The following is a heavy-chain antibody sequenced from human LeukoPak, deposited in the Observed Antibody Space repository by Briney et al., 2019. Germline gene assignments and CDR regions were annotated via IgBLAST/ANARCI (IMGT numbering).Heavy chain of an antibody. J-gene: IGHJ4*02. CDR1: GFTFSSYA. CDR2: ISGSGGST. CDR3: ARDDYYDSSGYLKFDY. D-gene: IGHD3-22*01. V-gene: IGHV3-23*01. Sequence: GGSLRLSCAASGFTFSSYAMSWVRQAPGKGLEWVSAISGSGGSTYYADSVKGLFTISRDNSKNTLYLQMNSLRAEDMAVYYCARDDYYDSSGYLKFDYWGQGTLVTVSS.